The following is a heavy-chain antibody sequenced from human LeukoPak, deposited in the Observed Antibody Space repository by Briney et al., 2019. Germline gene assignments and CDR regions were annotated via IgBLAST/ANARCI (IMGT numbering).Heavy chain of an antibody. J-gene: IGHJ3*02. CDR3: ARIRITMVRGVGAAFDI. Sequence: ESGPALVKPTPTLTLTCTFSGFSLSTSGMCVSWIRQPPGKALERLARIDWDDDKYYSTSLKTRLTISEDTSKNQVVLTMTNMAPVDTATYYCARIRITMVRGVGAAFDISGPGTMVTVSS. D-gene: IGHD3-10*01. V-gene: IGHV2-70*11. CDR1: GFSLSTSGMC. CDR2: IDWDDDK.